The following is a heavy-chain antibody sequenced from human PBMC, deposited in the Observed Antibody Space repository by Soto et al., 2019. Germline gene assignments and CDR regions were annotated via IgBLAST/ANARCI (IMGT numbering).Heavy chain of an antibody. V-gene: IGHV1-18*01. CDR2: ISAYNGNT. CDR3: ARGVGYSTPLDY. J-gene: IGHJ4*02. Sequence: VASVKVSCKASGYTFTSYGISWVRQAPGQGLEWMGWISAYNGNTNYAQKLQGRVTMTTDTSTSTAYTELSSLRSEDTAVYYCARGVGYSTPLDYWGQGTLVTVSS. CDR1: GYTFTSYG. D-gene: IGHD2-15*01.